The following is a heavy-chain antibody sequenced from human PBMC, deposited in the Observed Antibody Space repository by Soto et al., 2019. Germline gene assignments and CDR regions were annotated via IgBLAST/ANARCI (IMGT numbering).Heavy chain of an antibody. CDR3: ARVSYDFWSGYYSHYFDY. CDR1: GYTFTSYG. Sequence: GASVKVSCKASGYTFTSYGISWVRQAPGQGLEWMGWISAYNGNTNYAQKLQGRVTMTTDTSTSTAYMELRSLRSDDTAVYYCARVSYDFWSGYYSHYFDYWGQGTLVTVSS. V-gene: IGHV1-18*01. J-gene: IGHJ4*02. CDR2: ISAYNGNT. D-gene: IGHD3-3*01.